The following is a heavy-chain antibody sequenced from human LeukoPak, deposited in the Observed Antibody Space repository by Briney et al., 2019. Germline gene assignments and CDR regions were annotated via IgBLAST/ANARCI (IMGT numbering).Heavy chain of an antibody. V-gene: IGHV1-46*01. D-gene: IGHD2-21*02. CDR1: GYRFSTSY. CDR2: INTSDGGT. Sequence: GASVKVSCKASGYRFSTSYMHWVRQARGQGLEWMGVINTSDGGTSYAQMFQGRVTMTRDTSTTTVYMELSSLRSEDTAIYYCARDDGYCGGNCYSGVDYWGPGTLVTVSS. J-gene: IGHJ4*02. CDR3: ARDDGYCGGNCYSGVDY.